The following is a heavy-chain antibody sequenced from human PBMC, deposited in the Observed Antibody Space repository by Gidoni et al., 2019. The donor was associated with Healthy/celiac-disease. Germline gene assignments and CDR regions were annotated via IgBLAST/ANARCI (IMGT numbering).Heavy chain of an antibody. J-gene: IGHJ4*02. V-gene: IGHV4-34*01. CDR2: INHSGST. D-gene: IGHD3-10*01. CDR1: GGSFSGYY. Sequence: QVQLQPWGAGLLKPSETLSLTCAVYGGSFSGYYWSWIRQPPGKGLEWIGEINHSGSTNYNPSLKSRVTISVDTSKNQFSLKLSSVTAADTAVYYCARAPMVRGVIITRLPSCYFDYWGQGTLVTVSS. CDR3: ARAPMVRGVIITRLPSCYFDY.